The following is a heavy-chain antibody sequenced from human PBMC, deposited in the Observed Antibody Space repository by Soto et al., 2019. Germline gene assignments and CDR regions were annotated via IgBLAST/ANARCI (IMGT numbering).Heavy chain of an antibody. CDR3: AKLSGTYYSDY. J-gene: IGHJ4*02. V-gene: IGHV3-23*01. CDR1: GFTFSNYA. CDR2: VTGSGRST. D-gene: IGHD1-26*01. Sequence: AGGSLRLSCAASGFTFSNYAMNWVRQAPGKGLVWVSVVTGSGRSTYYADSVKGRFTISRDNSKNTLYLQMNSLRAEDTAIYYCAKLSGTYYSDYWGQGTLVTVSS.